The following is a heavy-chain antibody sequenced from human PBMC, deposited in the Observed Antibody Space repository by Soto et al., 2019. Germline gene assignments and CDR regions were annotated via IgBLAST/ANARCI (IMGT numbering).Heavy chain of an antibody. CDR3: AASYSDSSAFDI. CDR1: GFTFTGSA. J-gene: IGHJ3*02. V-gene: IGHV1-58*01. CDR2: IVVGSGNT. D-gene: IGHD3-22*01. Sequence: SVKVSCKASGFTFTGSAVRWVRQARGQRLAWIGWIVVGSGNTNYAEKFQERVTITRDMSTSTAYMGLSSLRSEDTAMYYCAASYSDSSAFDIWGQGTMVTVSS.